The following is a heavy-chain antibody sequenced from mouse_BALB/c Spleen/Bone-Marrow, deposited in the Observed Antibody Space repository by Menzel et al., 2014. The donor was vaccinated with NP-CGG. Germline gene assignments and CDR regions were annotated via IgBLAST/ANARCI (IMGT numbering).Heavy chain of an antibody. D-gene: IGHD1-1*01. J-gene: IGHJ2*01. Sequence: QVQLKHSGAELMKPGASVKISCKATGYTFSSYWIEWVKRRPGHGLEWIGEILPGSGSTIYNEKFKGKATFTADTSSNTAYMQLSSLTSEDSAVYYCAREDYYGSSYFDYWGQGTTLTVSS. CDR1: GYTFSSYW. V-gene: IGHV1-9*01. CDR3: AREDYYGSSYFDY. CDR2: ILPGSGST.